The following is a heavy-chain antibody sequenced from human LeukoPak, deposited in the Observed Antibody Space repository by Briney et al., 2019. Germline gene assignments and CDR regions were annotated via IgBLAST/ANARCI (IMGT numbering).Heavy chain of an antibody. CDR3: ARDLTPWSSYGSFDY. D-gene: IGHD5-18*01. J-gene: IGHJ4*02. CDR1: GFSFSTYT. CDR2: IISSTNNM. Sequence: GGSLRLSCAASGFSFSTYTMNWVRQAPGKELEWVSSIISSTNNMYYADSVKGRITISRDNAKNSLYLQMDSLRAEDTALYYCARDLTPWSSYGSFDYWGQGTLVTVSS. V-gene: IGHV3-21*04.